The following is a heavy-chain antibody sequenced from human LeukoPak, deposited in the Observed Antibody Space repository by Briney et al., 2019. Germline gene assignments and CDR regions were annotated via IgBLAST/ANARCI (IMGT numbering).Heavy chain of an antibody. Sequence: GGSLRLSCAASGFTFSSHAMHWVCQAPGKGLEWLAIISSDGSTKTYAESVKGRFTISRDSSKNSVYLQLNGLSADDTAVYYCARARACGPSCYIVDYWGQGTLVTVS. CDR2: ISSDGSTK. D-gene: IGHD2-2*02. J-gene: IGHJ4*02. CDR1: GFTFSSHA. CDR3: ARARACGPSCYIVDY. V-gene: IGHV3-30*04.